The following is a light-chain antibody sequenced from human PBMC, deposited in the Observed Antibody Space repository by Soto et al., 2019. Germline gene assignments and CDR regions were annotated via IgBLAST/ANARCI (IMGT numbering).Light chain of an antibody. V-gene: IGKV3-11*01. CDR2: GAS. Sequence: EIVMTQSPGTLSVSPVGRATLSCMASQSISDTLAWYQQKPGQAPRLLIYGASKRATGFPARFSGSGSGTDFTLTISSLEPEDFSVYYCQQRSNWPITFGQGTRLEIK. J-gene: IGKJ5*01. CDR3: QQRSNWPIT. CDR1: QSISDT.